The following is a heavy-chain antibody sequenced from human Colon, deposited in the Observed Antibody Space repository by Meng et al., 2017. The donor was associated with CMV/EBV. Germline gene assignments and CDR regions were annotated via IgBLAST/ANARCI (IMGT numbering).Heavy chain of an antibody. J-gene: IGHJ5*02. CDR1: GFSFGDYY. Sequence: GGSLRLSCAASGFSFGDYYMSWIRQAPEKGLEWIAYISSSGSFIYYADSVKGRFTISRDNTKNSLSLQMNSLRGEDTAVYYCAREVSGTGYGSSWYNWFDTWGQGTPVTVSS. D-gene: IGHD6-13*01. CDR2: ISSSGSFI. CDR3: AREVSGTGYGSSWYNWFDT. V-gene: IGHV3-11*01.